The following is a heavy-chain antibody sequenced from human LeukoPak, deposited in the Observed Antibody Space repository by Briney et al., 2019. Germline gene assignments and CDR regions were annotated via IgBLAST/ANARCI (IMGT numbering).Heavy chain of an antibody. Sequence: GGSLRLSCAASGFTFSSYSMNWVRQAPWKGLEWVSYISRSGSTIYYADSVKGRFTVSRDNAKNSLYLQMNTLRAEDTAVYYCARGSMPAGYSSGWVSNFDYWGQGTLVTVSS. D-gene: IGHD6-19*01. CDR1: GFTFSSYS. V-gene: IGHV3-48*04. J-gene: IGHJ4*02. CDR2: ISRSGSTI. CDR3: ARGSMPAGYSSGWVSNFDY.